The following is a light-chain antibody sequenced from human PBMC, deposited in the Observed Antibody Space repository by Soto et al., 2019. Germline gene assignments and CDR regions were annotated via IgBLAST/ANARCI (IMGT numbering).Light chain of an antibody. J-gene: IGKJ5*01. Sequence: EIVLTQSPVTLSVSPGERATLSCRASQSVSTNLAWYQQKLGQAPRVLIYGSSSRATGVPTRFSGSGSGTEFTLTINSLQSDDSGIYYCLQDNNWPLSTFGQGTRLEIK. CDR3: LQDNNWPLST. CDR2: GSS. V-gene: IGKV3-15*01. CDR1: QSVSTN.